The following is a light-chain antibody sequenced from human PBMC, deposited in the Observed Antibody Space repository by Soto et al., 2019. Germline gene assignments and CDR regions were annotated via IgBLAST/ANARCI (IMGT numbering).Light chain of an antibody. V-gene: IGLV6-57*04. J-gene: IGLJ2*01. Sequence: NFMLTQPHSVSESPGKTVTISCTRSSGSIASNYVQWYQQRPGSAPTTVIYEHNQRPSGVPDRFSGSTDGSSNSASLTISGLQTEDEADYYCQSYDSYTGVFGGGTKAHRP. CDR1: SGSIASNY. CDR2: EHN. CDR3: QSYDSYTGV.